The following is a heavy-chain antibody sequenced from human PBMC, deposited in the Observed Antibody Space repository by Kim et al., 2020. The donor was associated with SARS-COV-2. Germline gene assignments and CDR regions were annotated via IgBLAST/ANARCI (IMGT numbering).Heavy chain of an antibody. CDR1: GFTFSSYD. Sequence: GGSLRLSCAASGFTFSSYDMHWVRQAPEKGLEWVSSIRTKADTYYPDSVKDRFTISRENAKDSFYLQMNSLRAEDTAVYYCARGPIEEGIRATKGYFDLWGRGTVVTVSS. CDR2: IRTKADT. CDR3: ARGPIEEGIRATKGYFDL. J-gene: IGHJ2*01. V-gene: IGHV3-13*04. D-gene: IGHD1-20*01.